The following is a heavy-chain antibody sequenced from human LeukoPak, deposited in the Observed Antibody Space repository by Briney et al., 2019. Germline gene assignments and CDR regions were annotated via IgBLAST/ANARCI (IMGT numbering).Heavy chain of an antibody. CDR1: GYTFTSYG. CDR2: ISAYNGNT. Sequence: ASVKVSCKASGYTFTSYGISWVRQAPGQGLEWTGWISAYNGNTNYAQKLQGRVTMTTDTSTSTAYMELRSLRSDDTAVYYCARDLRDPYYYGSGSYSPLGYWGQGTLVTVSS. J-gene: IGHJ4*02. D-gene: IGHD3-10*01. CDR3: ARDLRDPYYYGSGSYSPLGY. V-gene: IGHV1-18*01.